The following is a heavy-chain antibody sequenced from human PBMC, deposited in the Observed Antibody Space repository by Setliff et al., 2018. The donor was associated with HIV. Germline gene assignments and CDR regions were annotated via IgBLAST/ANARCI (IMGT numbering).Heavy chain of an antibody. CDR1: GYRLTSVW. J-gene: IGHJ3*02. CDR2: IYPVDSDT. D-gene: IGHD3-3*01. CDR3: ARSLSDLRTVFDI. V-gene: IGHV5-51*01. Sequence: PAESLKIACTCTGYRLTSVWIGCVRQMPGKGREWMGIIYPVDSDTRYSTSFQGQVTISADKSISTAYLRWSSLKASDTAMYYCARSLSDLRTVFDIWGQGTMVTVSS.